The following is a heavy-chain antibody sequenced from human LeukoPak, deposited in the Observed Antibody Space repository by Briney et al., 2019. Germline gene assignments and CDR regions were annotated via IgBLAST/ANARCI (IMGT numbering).Heavy chain of an antibody. CDR3: AKSESGLRLGELSSFDN. Sequence: GGSLRLSCGASGFTFSSYAMSWVRQAPGKGREWVSAISGSGGSTYYADSVKGRFTISRDNSKNTLYLQMNSLTAEDTAVYYCAKSESGLRLGELSSFDNWGQGTLVTVFS. V-gene: IGHV3-23*01. CDR2: ISGSGGST. D-gene: IGHD3-16*02. J-gene: IGHJ4*02. CDR1: GFTFSSYA.